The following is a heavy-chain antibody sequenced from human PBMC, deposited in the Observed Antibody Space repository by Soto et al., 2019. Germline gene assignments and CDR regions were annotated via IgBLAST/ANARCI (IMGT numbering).Heavy chain of an antibody. CDR3: ARASDIVLMVYAIPPYFDY. CDR1: GFTFSSYW. V-gene: IGHV3-7*03. D-gene: IGHD2-8*01. CDR2: IKQDGSEK. Sequence: LRLSCAASGFTFSSYWMIWVRHAPGKGLEWVANIKQDGSEKYYVDSVKGRFTISRDNAKNSLYLQMNSLRAEDTAVYYCARASDIVLMVYAIPPYFDYWGQGTLVTVSS. J-gene: IGHJ4*02.